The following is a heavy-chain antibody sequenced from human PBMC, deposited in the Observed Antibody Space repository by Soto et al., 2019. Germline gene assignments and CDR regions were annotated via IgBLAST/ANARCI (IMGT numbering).Heavy chain of an antibody. CDR3: ARGPRTSLYYFDY. Sequence: GGSLRLSCAASGFTFSSYGMHWVRQAPGKGLEWVAVIWYDGSNKYYADSVKGRFTISRDNSKNTLYLQMNSLRAEDTAVYYCARGPRTSLYYFDYWGQGTLVTVSS. D-gene: IGHD1-1*01. CDR1: GFTFSSYG. CDR2: IWYDGSNK. J-gene: IGHJ4*02. V-gene: IGHV3-33*01.